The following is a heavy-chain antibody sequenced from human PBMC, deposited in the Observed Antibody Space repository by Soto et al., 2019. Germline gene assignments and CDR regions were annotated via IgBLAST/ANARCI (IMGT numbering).Heavy chain of an antibody. Sequence: GGSLRLSCAASGFTFGKCAINWVRQAPGKGLEWVANIKQDGSEKYYVDSVKGRFTISRDNAKDSLYLQMNSLRADDTAVYYCARDLFDYWGQGTLVTVSS. V-gene: IGHV3-7*04. CDR2: IKQDGSEK. J-gene: IGHJ4*02. CDR1: GFTFGKCA. CDR3: ARDLFDY.